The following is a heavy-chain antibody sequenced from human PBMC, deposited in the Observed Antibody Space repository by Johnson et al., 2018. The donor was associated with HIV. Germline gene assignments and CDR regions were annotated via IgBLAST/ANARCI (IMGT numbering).Heavy chain of an antibody. V-gene: IGHV3-30*14. CDR3: ASGGPLSGSDECCFDI. CDR1: GFTFRSYA. J-gene: IGHJ3*02. CDR2: ISYDGSNK. D-gene: IGHD1-26*01. Sequence: QVLLVESGGGVVQPGRSLRLSCVASGFTFRSYAMHWVRQAPGKGLEWVAVISYDGSNKYYADSVKGRFTISRDNSKNTLCLQMNSLRVEDTPVSSCASGGPLSGSDECCFDIWGQGTMVTVSS.